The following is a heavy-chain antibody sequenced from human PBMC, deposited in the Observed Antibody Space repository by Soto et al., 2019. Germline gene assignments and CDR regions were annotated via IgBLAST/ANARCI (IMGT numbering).Heavy chain of an antibody. CDR1: GFTFTSSA. Sequence: SVKVSCKASGFTFTSSAMQWLRQARGQRLEWIGWIVVGSGNTNYAQKFQERVTITRDMSTSTAYMELSSLRSEDTAVYYCAAPRPKRYYYYYMDVWGKGTTVTVSS. V-gene: IGHV1-58*02. CDR3: AAPRPKRYYYYYMDV. CDR2: IVVGSGNT. J-gene: IGHJ6*03.